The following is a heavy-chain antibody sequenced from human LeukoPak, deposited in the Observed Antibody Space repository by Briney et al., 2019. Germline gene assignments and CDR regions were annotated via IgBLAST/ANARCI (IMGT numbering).Heavy chain of an antibody. D-gene: IGHD2-2*01. CDR1: GFTFSNYA. V-gene: IGHV3-23*01. J-gene: IGHJ4*02. CDR2: ISGSGGST. Sequence: GGSLRLSCAASGFTFSNYAMSWVRQAPGKGLEWVSAISGSGGSTYYADSVKGRFTISRDNSKNTLYLQMNSLRAEDTAVYYCARDLWGVVPAATYYFDYWGQGTLVTVSS. CDR3: ARDLWGVVPAATYYFDY.